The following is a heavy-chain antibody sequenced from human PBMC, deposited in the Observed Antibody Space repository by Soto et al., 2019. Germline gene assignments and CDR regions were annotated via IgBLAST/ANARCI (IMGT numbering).Heavy chain of an antibody. J-gene: IGHJ4*02. CDR1: GFTFSSYA. D-gene: IGHD5-12*01. V-gene: IGHV3-30-3*01. CDR2: ISYDGSNK. CDR3: ARDPDYGGYVLYYFDY. Sequence: GGSLRLSCAASGFTFSSYAMHWVRQAPGKGLEWVAVISYDGSNKYYADSVKGRFTISRDNSKNTLYLQMNSLRAEDTAVYYCARDPDYGGYVLYYFDYWGQGTLVTVSS.